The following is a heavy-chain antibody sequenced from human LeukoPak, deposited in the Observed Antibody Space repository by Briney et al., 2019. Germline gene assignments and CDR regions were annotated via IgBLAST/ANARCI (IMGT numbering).Heavy chain of an antibody. D-gene: IGHD6-6*01. J-gene: IGHJ5*02. CDR3: AKGEYSSSPFDP. Sequence: GRSLRLSCAASGFTFSSYGMHWVRQAPGKGLEWVAVIWYDGSNKYYTDSVKGRFTISRDNSKNTLYLQMNSLRAEDTAVYYCAKGEYSSSPFDPWGQGTLVTVSS. V-gene: IGHV3-33*06. CDR2: IWYDGSNK. CDR1: GFTFSSYG.